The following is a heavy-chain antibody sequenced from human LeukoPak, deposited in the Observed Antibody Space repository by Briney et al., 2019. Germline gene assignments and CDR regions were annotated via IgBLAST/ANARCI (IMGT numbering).Heavy chain of an antibody. V-gene: IGHV3-30*09. Sequence: GGSLRLSCAASGFTFSSYTMHWVRQAPGKGLEWVAVISYDGTIKYYTDSVKGRFAISRDNSNNTLYLQMNSLRAEDTAVYYCAREYSSSSGKAFDIWGQGTLVTVSS. CDR2: ISYDGTIK. CDR1: GFTFSSYT. D-gene: IGHD6-6*01. CDR3: AREYSSSSGKAFDI. J-gene: IGHJ3*02.